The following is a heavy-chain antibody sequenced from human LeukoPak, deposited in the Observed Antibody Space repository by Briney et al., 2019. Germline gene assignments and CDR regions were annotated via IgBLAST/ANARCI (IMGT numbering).Heavy chain of an antibody. V-gene: IGHV3-11*04. D-gene: IGHD3-10*01. CDR1: EFTFSDYF. Sequence: GGSLRLSCAASEFTFSDYFMSWTRQAPGKGLECISYISGSGNTINYADSVKGRFTISRDNAKNSLYLQMNSLRVEDTGIYYCARGVEWFGESRSDPWGQGTLVTVSS. CDR2: ISGSGNTI. CDR3: ARGVEWFGESRSDP. J-gene: IGHJ5*02.